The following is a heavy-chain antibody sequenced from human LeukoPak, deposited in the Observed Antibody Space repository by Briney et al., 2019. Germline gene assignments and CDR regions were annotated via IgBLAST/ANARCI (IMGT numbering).Heavy chain of an antibody. Sequence: GGSLRLSCAASGFTFSSYSMNWVRQAPGKGLEWVSSISSSSSYIYYADSVKGRFTISRDNSKNTLYLQMNSLRAEDTAVYYCARVSVRLGNFGEDLWGQGTLVTVSS. CDR1: GFTFSSYS. CDR3: ARVSVRLGNFGEDL. J-gene: IGHJ4*02. V-gene: IGHV3-21*01. D-gene: IGHD3-10*01. CDR2: ISSSSSYI.